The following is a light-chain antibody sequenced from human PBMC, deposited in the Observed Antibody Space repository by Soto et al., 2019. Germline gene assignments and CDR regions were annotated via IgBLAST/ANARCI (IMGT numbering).Light chain of an antibody. CDR2: DNS. CDR1: SSNIGSNY. V-gene: IGLV1-51*01. Sequence: QSVLTQPPSVSAAPGQTVTISCSGSSSNIGSNYVSWYQQLPGRAPKVVIYDNSNRPSGIPDRFSGSKSGSSATLGVTGLQTGDEADYYCGTWDSDLSAEVFGGGTKLTVL. CDR3: GTWDSDLSAEV. J-gene: IGLJ3*02.